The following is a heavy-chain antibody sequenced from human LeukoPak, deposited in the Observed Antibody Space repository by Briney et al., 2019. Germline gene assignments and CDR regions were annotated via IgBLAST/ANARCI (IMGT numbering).Heavy chain of an antibody. J-gene: IGHJ4*02. CDR2: ISSSSSTI. CDR1: GFTFSSYS. Sequence: GGSLRLSCAASGFTFSSYSMTWVRQAPGKGLEWVSYISSSSSTIYYADSVKGRFTISRDNAKNSLYLQMNSLRDEDTAVYYCAKDTKGVAGTRTYFDYWGQGTLVTVSS. V-gene: IGHV3-48*02. D-gene: IGHD6-19*01. CDR3: AKDTKGVAGTRTYFDY.